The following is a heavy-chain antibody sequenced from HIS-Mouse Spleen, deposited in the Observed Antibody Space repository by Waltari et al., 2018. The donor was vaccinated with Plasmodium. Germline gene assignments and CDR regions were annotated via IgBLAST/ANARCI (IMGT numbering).Heavy chain of an antibody. J-gene: IGHJ2*01. Sequence: EVQLVESGGGLVQPGGSLRTSCSASGFTFSSYWMSWVRQAPGKGLGWVANIKQDGSEKYYVDSGKGRFTISRDNAKNSLYLQMNSLRAEDTAVYYCASSWYWYFDLWGRGTLVTVSS. CDR3: ASSWYWYFDL. CDR1: GFTFSSYW. D-gene: IGHD6-13*01. V-gene: IGHV3-7*01. CDR2: IKQDGSEK.